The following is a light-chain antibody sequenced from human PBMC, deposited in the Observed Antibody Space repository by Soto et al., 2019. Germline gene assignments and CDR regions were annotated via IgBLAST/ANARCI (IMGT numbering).Light chain of an antibody. CDR1: QSVAKY. CDR2: TAS. V-gene: IGKV1-39*01. Sequence: DIQKTQSPSSLSASVGDRVTITCRATQSVAKYVNWYQQKPGKAPNLLIYTASNLQTGVPSRFTGSGSATDFTLTISSLQPEDFASYYCQQSYSTPWTFGQGTKVEIK. CDR3: QQSYSTPWT. J-gene: IGKJ1*01.